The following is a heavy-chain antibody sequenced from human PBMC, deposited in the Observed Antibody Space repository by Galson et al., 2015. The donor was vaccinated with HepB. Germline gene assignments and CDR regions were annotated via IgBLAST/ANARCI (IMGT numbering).Heavy chain of an antibody. Sequence: SLRLSCAASGFTFSSYAMHWVRQAPGRGLEWVAFISYDASDKYYADSVKGRLTISRDNSKNTLYLQMNSLRAEDTAVYYCARDAGSSGWFVDYWGQGTLVTVSS. CDR1: GFTFSSYA. J-gene: IGHJ4*02. CDR2: ISYDASDK. V-gene: IGHV3-30*04. CDR3: ARDAGSSGWFVDY. D-gene: IGHD6-19*01.